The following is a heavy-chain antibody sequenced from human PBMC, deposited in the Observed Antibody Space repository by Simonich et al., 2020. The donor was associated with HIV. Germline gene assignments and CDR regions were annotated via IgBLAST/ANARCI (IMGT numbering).Heavy chain of an antibody. CDR3: AAVKYYYDSSGFSYDGVDV. CDR1: GYTLTELS. J-gene: IGHJ3*01. Sequence: QVQLVQSGAEVKKPGASVKVSCKVSGYTLTELSMHWVRQAPGNGVGWMGGVKPEEGETIYEQKCQGRVTMTEDSSTDTAHMELSSLTSEDTAVYFCAAVKYYYDSSGFSYDGVDVWGQGTMVTVSS. CDR2: VKPEEGET. D-gene: IGHD3-22*01. V-gene: IGHV1-24*01.